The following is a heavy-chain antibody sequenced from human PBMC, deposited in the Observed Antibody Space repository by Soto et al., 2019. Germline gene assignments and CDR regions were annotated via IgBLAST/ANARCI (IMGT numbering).Heavy chain of an antibody. J-gene: IGHJ5*02. V-gene: IGHV1-69*08. Sequence: QVQLVQSGAEVKKPGSSVKVSCKASGGTFSSYTISWVRQAPGQGLEWMGRIIPILGIANYAQKFQGRVTIPAEKPTSTAYMELSSLRSEDTAVYYCAGDNRLVVPAAMSYWFGPWGQGTLGTVSS. CDR2: IIPILGIA. CDR1: GGTFSSYT. D-gene: IGHD2-2*01. CDR3: AGDNRLVVPAAMSYWFGP.